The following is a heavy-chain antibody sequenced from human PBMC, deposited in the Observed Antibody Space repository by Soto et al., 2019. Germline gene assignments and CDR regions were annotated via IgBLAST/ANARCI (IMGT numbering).Heavy chain of an antibody. CDR1: SGSISSNKW. CDR3: ASSGIRERAIDD. J-gene: IGHJ4*02. CDR2: IHHSGNA. V-gene: IGHV4-4*02. D-gene: IGHD1-1*01. Sequence: SETLSLTCAVSSGSISSNKWWSWVRQPQPPGKGLEWIGEIHHSGNANYNPSLESRVTMSVDKSKNQFSLQLSSVNAADTAVYYCASSGIRERAIDDWGQGILVTVSS.